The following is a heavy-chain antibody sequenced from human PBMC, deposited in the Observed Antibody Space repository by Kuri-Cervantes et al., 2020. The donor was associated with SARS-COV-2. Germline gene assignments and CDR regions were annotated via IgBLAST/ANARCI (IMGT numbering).Heavy chain of an antibody. D-gene: IGHD2-2*02. J-gene: IGHJ3*02. CDR2: IFHDGSN. Sequence: SETLSPTCVVSGGALNTYNWWTWVRQPPGKGLPWIGKIFHDGSNKFKPSLSLRGPVTMSLDKSNNQLSLNLTSVTAADTAVYYCARESTYTFDIWGQGTLVTVSS. V-gene: IGHV4-4*02. CDR3: ARESTYTFDI. CDR1: GGALNTYNW.